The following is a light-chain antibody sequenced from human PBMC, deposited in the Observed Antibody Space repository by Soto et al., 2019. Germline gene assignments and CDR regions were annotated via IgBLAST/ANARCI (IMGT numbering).Light chain of an antibody. CDR1: QSLLHITGETF. CDR2: EVS. CDR3: QHYGNTPPSVT. J-gene: IGKJ3*01. Sequence: VMTQTPLSLSVAPGQPSSISCKSSQSLLHITGETFLFWYLQKPGQSPQLLIYEVSTRVSGVPDRFSGSGSGTDFTLTISRLEPEDFAVYYCQHYGNTPPSVTFGPGTKVDI. V-gene: IGKV2-29*01.